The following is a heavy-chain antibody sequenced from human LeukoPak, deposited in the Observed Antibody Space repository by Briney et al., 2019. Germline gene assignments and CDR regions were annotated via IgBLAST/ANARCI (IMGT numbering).Heavy chain of an antibody. J-gene: IGHJ4*02. CDR1: GYTFTSYA. V-gene: IGHV7-4-1*02. CDR3: ARDRPEDRRGAITS. Sequence: GASVKVSCKASGYTFTSYAMNWVRQAPGQGLGWMGWINTNTGNPTYAQGFTGRFVFSLDTSVSTAYLQISSLKAEDTAVYYCARDRPEDRRGAITSWGQGTLVTVSS. D-gene: IGHD3-10*01. CDR2: INTNTGNP.